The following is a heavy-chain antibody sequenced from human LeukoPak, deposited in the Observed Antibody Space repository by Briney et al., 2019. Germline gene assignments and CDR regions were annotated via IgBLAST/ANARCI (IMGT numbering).Heavy chain of an antibody. CDR1: GFNFSDHY. Sequence: GGSLRLSCAASGFNFSDHYMSWIRQAPGKGLEWVSYISSRGSTIYYGDSVRGRFTISRDNAKNSLYLQMNSLRAEDTAVYYCARKTYTTSWYTDYWGQGTLVTVSS. CDR3: ARKTYTTSWYTDY. J-gene: IGHJ4*02. V-gene: IGHV3-11*01. D-gene: IGHD6-13*01. CDR2: ISSRGSTI.